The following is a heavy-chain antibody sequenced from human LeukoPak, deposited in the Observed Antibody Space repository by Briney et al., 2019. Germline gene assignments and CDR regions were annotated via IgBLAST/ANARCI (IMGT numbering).Heavy chain of an antibody. CDR2: VSYGGDT. V-gene: IGHV4-59*01. CDR1: GGSITDNY. J-gene: IGHJ4*02. Sequence: SETLSLTCTISGGSITDNYWSWIRQPPGKGLEWIGYVSYGGDTHYNPSLKSRVTMSLDTSKNQFSLNLNSITAADTAVYFCARVITGTSNFDYWGQGTLVTVSS. D-gene: IGHD1-20*01. CDR3: ARVITGTSNFDY.